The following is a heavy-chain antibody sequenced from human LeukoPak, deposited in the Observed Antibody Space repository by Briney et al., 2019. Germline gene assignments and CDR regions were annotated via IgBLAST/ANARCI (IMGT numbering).Heavy chain of an antibody. D-gene: IGHD4-23*01. CDR2: MNPNSGDT. Sequence: ASVKVSCKASGYTFTVKYLHWLRQAPGQGLEWMGWMNPNSGDTTNAQKFQGRVTMTRDTSITTAYMELRRLRSDDTAVYYCARDELSFSVVLYYWGQGTLVTVSS. CDR1: GYTFTVKY. CDR3: ARDELSFSVVLYY. V-gene: IGHV1-2*02. J-gene: IGHJ4*02.